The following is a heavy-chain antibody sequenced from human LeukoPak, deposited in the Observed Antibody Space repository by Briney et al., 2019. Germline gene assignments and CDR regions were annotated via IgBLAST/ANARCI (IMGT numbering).Heavy chain of an antibody. D-gene: IGHD6-19*01. CDR2: IYYSGST. V-gene: IGHV4-59*01. J-gene: IGHJ4*02. CDR3: ARGLAD. Sequence: SETLSLTCTVSGGSISSYYWSWIRQPPGKGLEWIGYIYYSGSTNYNPSLKSRVTISVDTSKNQFSLKLSSVTAEDTAVYYCARGLADWGQGTLVTVSS. CDR1: GGSISSYY.